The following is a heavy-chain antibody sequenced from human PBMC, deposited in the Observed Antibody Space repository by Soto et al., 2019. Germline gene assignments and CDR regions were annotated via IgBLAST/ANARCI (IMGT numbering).Heavy chain of an antibody. V-gene: IGHV4-31*03. D-gene: IGHD2-15*01. J-gene: IGHJ4*02. CDR3: AIISLAATPIHY. CDR1: GGSTSSGGYY. Sequence: SETLSLACTVSGGSTSSGGYYWSWIRQYPGKGLEWIGFVYYSGSTYYNPSLKSRVIISVDTSKKQFSLKLSSVTAADTAVYYCAIISLAATPIHYRCPATLLTVSS. CDR2: VYYSGST.